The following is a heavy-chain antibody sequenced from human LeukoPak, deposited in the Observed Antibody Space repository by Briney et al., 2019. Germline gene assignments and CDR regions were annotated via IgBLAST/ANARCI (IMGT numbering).Heavy chain of an antibody. J-gene: IGHJ4*02. CDR1: GYTFTSYG. CDR3: ARTEAGTHLNYYDSSGPGDY. V-gene: IGHV1-18*01. D-gene: IGHD3-22*01. CDR2: ISAYNGNT. Sequence: GASVRVSCKASGYTFTSYGISWVRQAPGQGLEWMGWISAYNGNTNYAQKLQGRVTMTTDTSTSTAYMELRSLRSDDTAVYYCARTEAGTHLNYYDSSGPGDYWGQETLVTVSS.